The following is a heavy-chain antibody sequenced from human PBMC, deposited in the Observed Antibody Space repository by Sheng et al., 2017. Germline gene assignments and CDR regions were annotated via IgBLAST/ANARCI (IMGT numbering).Heavy chain of an antibody. D-gene: IGHD6-13*01. CDR3: ARDRRYSSSSRFDY. Sequence: QVQLVESGGGVVQPGRSLRLSCAASGFTFSSYAMHWVRQAPGKGLEWVAVISYDGSNKYYADSVKGRFTISRDNSKNTLYLQMNSLRAEDTAVYYCARDRRYSSSSRFDYWGQGT. J-gene: IGHJ4*02. V-gene: IGHV3-30*04. CDR2: ISYDGSNK. CDR1: GFTFSSYA.